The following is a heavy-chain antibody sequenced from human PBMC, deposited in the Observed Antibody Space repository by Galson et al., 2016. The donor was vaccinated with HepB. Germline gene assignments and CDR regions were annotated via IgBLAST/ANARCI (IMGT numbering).Heavy chain of an antibody. CDR2: FYKSGST. J-gene: IGHJ4*02. CDR1: GASVGSGDYY. CDR3: ARDGNDFWSGFDY. Sequence: TLSLTCTVSGASVGSGDYYWSWIRQSPEEGLEWIGSFYKSGSTDSNPSLRSRVTISGDASKSQFSLKLTSVSAADTAVYFCARDGNDFWSGFDYWGQGILVVVSS. V-gene: IGHV4-30-4*08. D-gene: IGHD3-3*01.